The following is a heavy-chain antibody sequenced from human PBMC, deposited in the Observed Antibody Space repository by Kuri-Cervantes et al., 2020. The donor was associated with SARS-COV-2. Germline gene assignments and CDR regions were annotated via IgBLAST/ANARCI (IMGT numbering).Heavy chain of an antibody. Sequence: GGSLGLSCAASGFTFSAYAMSWVRQAPGRGLEWVSGISDSGINTYYPDSVRGRFTISRDNSKNMLYLQMHSLRVEDTAVYYCAKARPSGGYWGQGTLVTVSS. D-gene: IGHD4-23*01. V-gene: IGHV3-23*01. J-gene: IGHJ4*02. CDR1: GFTFSAYA. CDR3: AKARPSGGY. CDR2: ISDSGINT.